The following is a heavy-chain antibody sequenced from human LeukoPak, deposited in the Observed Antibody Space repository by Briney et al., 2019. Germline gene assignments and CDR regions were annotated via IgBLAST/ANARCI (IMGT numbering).Heavy chain of an antibody. Sequence: SETLSLTCAVYGGSFSAFFWRWIRQPPGKGLEWIGDVGHSGSADYNPSLKSRVTISVDTSKNQFSLNRVSVTAADTAYYMDVWGKRTTVTGSS. V-gene: IGHV4-34*06. CDR2: VGHSGSA. CDR1: GGSFSAFF. CDR3: V. J-gene: IGHJ6*03.